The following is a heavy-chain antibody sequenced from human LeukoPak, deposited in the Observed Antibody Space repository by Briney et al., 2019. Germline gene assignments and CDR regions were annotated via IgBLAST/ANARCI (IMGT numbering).Heavy chain of an antibody. V-gene: IGHV4-31*03. CDR2: IYYSGST. Sequence: SQTLSLTCTVSGGSISSGGYYWSWIRQHPGKGLEWIGYIYYSGSTYYNPSLKSRVTISVDTSKNQFSLKLISVTAADTAVYYCAKTRVAAAGTGFDYWGQGTLVTVSS. CDR3: AKTRVAAAGTGFDY. J-gene: IGHJ4*02. CDR1: GGSISSGGYY. D-gene: IGHD6-13*01.